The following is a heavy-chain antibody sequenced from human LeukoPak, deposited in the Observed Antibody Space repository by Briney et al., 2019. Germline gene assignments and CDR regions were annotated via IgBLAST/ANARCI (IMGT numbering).Heavy chain of an antibody. V-gene: IGHV4-34*01. CDR3: ARDETTAGSWFDP. CDR1: GGSFSGYY. Sequence: SETLSLTCAVYGGSFSGYYWSWIRQPPGKGLEWIGEINHSGSTNYNPSLKSRVTISVDTSKNQFSLKLSSVTAADTAVYYCARDETTAGSWFDPWGQGTLVTVSS. J-gene: IGHJ5*02. D-gene: IGHD4-17*01. CDR2: INHSGST.